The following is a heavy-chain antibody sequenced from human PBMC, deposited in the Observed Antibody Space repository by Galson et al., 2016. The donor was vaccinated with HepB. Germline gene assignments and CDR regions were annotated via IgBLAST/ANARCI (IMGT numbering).Heavy chain of an antibody. J-gene: IGHJ2*01. V-gene: IGHV3-48*03. D-gene: IGHD2-2*01. CDR1: GFTFNNYE. CDR2: ISNSGGSI. Sequence: SLRLSCAASGFTFNNYEMNWVRQAPGKGLEWVSYISNSGGSIYYADSVKGRFTISRDNASNSLYLQMNSLRAEDTAVYYCTRAPRPAAIHYGYLDLWGRGTLVTVSS. CDR3: TRAPRPAAIHYGYLDL.